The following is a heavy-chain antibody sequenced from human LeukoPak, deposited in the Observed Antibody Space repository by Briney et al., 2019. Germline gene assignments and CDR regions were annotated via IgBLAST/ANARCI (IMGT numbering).Heavy chain of an antibody. V-gene: IGHV1-69*13. J-gene: IGHJ4*02. D-gene: IGHD7-27*01. CDR1: GGTFSKYT. CDR2: ITPLFGTA. Sequence: ASVKVSCKASGGTFSKYTISWVRQRPGQGLEWMGGITPLFGTANYAQKFQGRVTITADESASTAYMELSSLRSEDTAVYYCARGPPNWGYDYWGPGTLVTVSS. CDR3: ARGPPNWGYDY.